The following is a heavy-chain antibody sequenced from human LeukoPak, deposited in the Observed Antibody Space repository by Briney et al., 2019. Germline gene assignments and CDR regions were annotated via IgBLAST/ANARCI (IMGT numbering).Heavy chain of an antibody. J-gene: IGHJ4*02. CDR2: IYYSGST. V-gene: IGHV4-39*07. Sequence: PSETLSLTCTVSGGSISSSSYYWGWIRQPPGKGLEWIGSIYYSGSTYYNPSLKSRVTISVDTSKNQFSLKLSSVTAADTAVYYCASQSMVRGYYFDYWGQGTLVTVSS. CDR1: GGSISSSSYY. CDR3: ASQSMVRGYYFDY. D-gene: IGHD3-10*01.